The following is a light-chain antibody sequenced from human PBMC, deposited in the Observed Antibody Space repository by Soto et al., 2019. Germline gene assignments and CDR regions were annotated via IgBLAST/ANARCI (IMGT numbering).Light chain of an antibody. CDR3: QTWDSNTHSP. V-gene: IGLV4-60*03. Sequence: QPVLTQTSSVSASPGSSVKLTCTLDRGHSNHIIAWHQQQPGKAPRFFMKLEGSGTNIKGSGVPDRFSGFSSGADRNLIISNLQSEDEAEYYCQTWDSNTHSPFGGGTQLTVL. J-gene: IGLJ7*01. CDR2: LEGSGTN. CDR1: RGHSNHI.